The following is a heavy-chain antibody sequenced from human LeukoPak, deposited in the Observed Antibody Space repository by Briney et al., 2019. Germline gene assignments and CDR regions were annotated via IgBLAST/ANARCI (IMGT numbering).Heavy chain of an antibody. CDR1: GYTFTSYD. CDR3: ARGRFPTKKNWFDP. D-gene: IGHD5-24*01. J-gene: IGHJ5*02. V-gene: IGHV1-8*01. Sequence: GASVKVSCKASGYTFTSYDINWVRQATGQGLEWMGWMNPNSGNTGYAQKFQGRVTMTRNTSISTAYMELSSLRSEDTAVYYCARGRFPTKKNWFDPWGQGTLVTVSS. CDR2: MNPNSGNT.